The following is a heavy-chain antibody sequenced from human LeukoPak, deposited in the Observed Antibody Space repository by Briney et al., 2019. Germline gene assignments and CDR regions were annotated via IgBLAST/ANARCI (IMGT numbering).Heavy chain of an antibody. CDR2: IRSEAYGGTI. V-gene: IGHV3-49*04. CDR1: GFTFGDYA. D-gene: IGHD1-26*01. J-gene: IGHJ4*02. CDR3: IRESGSFYYFDY. Sequence: GGSLRLSCTTSGFTFGDYAMNWVRQAPGKGLEWVGFIRSEAYGGTIDYAASVKGRFTISRDDSKSIAYLQMNSLKTEDTAVYYCIRESGSFYYFDYWGQGTLVTVSS.